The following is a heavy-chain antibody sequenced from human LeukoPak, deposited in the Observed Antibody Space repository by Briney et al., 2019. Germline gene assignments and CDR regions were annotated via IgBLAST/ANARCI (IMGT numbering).Heavy chain of an antibody. Sequence: GGSLRLSCAASGFSFRTYGMHWVRQAPGKGLEWVAFIRYDGSNKYSADSVKGRFTISRDNSKNTLYLQMNSLRTEDTAVYFCAKEVDWNPDYYYYGMDVWGQGTTVTVSS. CDR1: GFSFRTYG. D-gene: IGHD1-1*01. CDR2: IRYDGSNK. CDR3: AKEVDWNPDYYYYGMDV. V-gene: IGHV3-30*02. J-gene: IGHJ6*02.